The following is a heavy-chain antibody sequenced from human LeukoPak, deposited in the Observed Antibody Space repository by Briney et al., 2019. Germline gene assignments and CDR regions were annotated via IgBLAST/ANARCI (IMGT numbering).Heavy chain of an antibody. D-gene: IGHD3-10*01. CDR1: GFNFDDYV. CDR2: ISWNSGDI. CDR3: AKGATLPGNYYYYMDV. J-gene: IGHJ6*03. V-gene: IGHV3-9*01. Sequence: GRSLRLSCAASGFNFDDYVMHWVRQTPGKGLEWVSGISWNSGDIGYADFVKGRFTISRDNAKNSLYLQMNSLRAEDTALYYCAKGATLPGNYYYYMDVWGQGTTVTVSS.